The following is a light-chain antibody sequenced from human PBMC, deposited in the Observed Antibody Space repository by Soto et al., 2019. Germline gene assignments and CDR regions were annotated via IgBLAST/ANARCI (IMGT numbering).Light chain of an antibody. CDR1: QDISRY. V-gene: IGKV1-33*01. CDR3: QQHDNLPYT. CDR2: EAS. Sequence: DIQMTQSPSSLSASVGDRVTITCQASQDISRYLSWHPQKPGEAPRLLIHEASNLETGVPSRFSGTGSGTDFAFTISSLQPEDIATYYCQQHDNLPYTFGQGTKLEIK. J-gene: IGKJ2*01.